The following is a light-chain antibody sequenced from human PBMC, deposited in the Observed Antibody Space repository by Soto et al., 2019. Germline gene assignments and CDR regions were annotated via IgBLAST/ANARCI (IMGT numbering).Light chain of an antibody. CDR2: EVS. CDR3: SSYTSSSTVV. Sequence: QSALTQPASVSGSPGQSITISCTGTSSDVGGYNYVSWYQQHPGKAPNLMIYEVSNRPSGVSNRFSGSKSGNTASLTISGLQAEDEADYYYSSYTSSSTVVFGGGTKLTVL. V-gene: IGLV2-14*01. J-gene: IGLJ2*01. CDR1: SSDVGGYNY.